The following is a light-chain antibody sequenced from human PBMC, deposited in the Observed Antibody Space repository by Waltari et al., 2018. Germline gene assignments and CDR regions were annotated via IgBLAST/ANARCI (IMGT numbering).Light chain of an antibody. Sequence: LVLPQSHSASASLGASVTLTCTLLTGYASNAIAWLPQQTGKGPRYVMKVNSDGSHRQGDDSPDRSSASNSGTGCYLTISSLQTEDEADYYCQTGVHGTWVFGGGTKLTVL. CDR1: TGYASNA. J-gene: IGLJ3*02. V-gene: IGLV4-69*01. CDR3: QTGVHGTWV. CDR2: VNSDGSH.